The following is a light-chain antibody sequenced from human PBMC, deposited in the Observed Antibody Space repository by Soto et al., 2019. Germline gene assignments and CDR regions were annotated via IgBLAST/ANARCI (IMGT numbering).Light chain of an antibody. J-gene: IGLJ1*01. CDR2: RNN. Sequence: QLVLTQPPSVSGTPGQRVTISCSGSSSNIGSDYVYWFQQLPGTAPKVLIYRNNQRPSGVPERFSGSKSGTSASLAISGLRSEDEADYYCSSYTSGSARVFGTGTKVTVL. CDR3: SSYTSGSARV. V-gene: IGLV1-47*01. CDR1: SSNIGSDY.